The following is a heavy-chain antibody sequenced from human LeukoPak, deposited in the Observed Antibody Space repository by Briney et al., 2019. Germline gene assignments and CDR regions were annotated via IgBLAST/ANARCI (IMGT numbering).Heavy chain of an antibody. V-gene: IGHV4-39*01. CDR1: GGSISSSSYY. CDR3: ARPQYYYGSGSYYWFDP. Sequence: PSETLSLTCTVSGGSISSSSYYWGWIRQPPGKGLEWIGSIYYSGSTHYNPSLKSRVTISVDTSKNQFSLKLSSVTAADTAVYYCARPQYYYGSGSYYWFDPWGQGTLVTVSS. D-gene: IGHD3-10*01. CDR2: IYYSGST. J-gene: IGHJ5*02.